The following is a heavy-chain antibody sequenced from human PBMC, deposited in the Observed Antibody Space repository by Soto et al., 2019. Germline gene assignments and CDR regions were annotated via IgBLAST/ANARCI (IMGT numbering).Heavy chain of an antibody. CDR1: GFTFSDYY. Sequence: PGGSLRLSCAASGFTFSDYYMSWIRQAPGKGLEWVSYISSSGSTIYYADSVKGRFTISRDNAKNSLYLQMNSLRAEDTAVYYCAREIAAAGTYYYGMDVWGQGTTVTVSS. CDR2: ISSSGSTI. CDR3: AREIAAAGTYYYGMDV. V-gene: IGHV3-11*01. D-gene: IGHD6-13*01. J-gene: IGHJ6*02.